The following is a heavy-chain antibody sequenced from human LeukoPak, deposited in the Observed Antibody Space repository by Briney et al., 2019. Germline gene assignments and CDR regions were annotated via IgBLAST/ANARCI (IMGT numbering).Heavy chain of an antibody. J-gene: IGHJ5*02. CDR1: GFTFTKYW. D-gene: IGHD5-18*01. Sequence: AGGSLRLSCAASGFTFTKYWMTWVRQAPGKGLEWVANIKQDGSEKYYVDSVKGRFTISRDNAKNSLYLQMNSLRAEDTAVYYCARQWIQLWRGHWFDPWGQGTLVTVSS. CDR2: IKQDGSEK. CDR3: ARQWIQLWRGHWFDP. V-gene: IGHV3-7*01.